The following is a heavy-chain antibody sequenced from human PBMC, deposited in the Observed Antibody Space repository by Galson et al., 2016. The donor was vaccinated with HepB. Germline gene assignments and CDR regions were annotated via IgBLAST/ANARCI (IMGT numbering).Heavy chain of an antibody. CDR2: IYSSGTT. D-gene: IGHD3-3*01. J-gene: IGHJ4*02. CDR3: ARDHDFWSGFLEF. V-gene: IGHV4-4*07. CDR1: GGSISNSY. Sequence: SETLSLTCTVSGGSISNSYWSWIRQPAGKGLEWIGRIYSSGTTNYNPSLKNGVTISVDTSKNQFSLHLSSLTAADTADYYCARDHDFWSGFLEFWGQGTLVTVSS.